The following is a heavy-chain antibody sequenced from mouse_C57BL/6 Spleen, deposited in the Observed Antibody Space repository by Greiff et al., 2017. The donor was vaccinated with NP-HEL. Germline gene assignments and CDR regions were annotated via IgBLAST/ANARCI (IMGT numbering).Heavy chain of an antibody. J-gene: IGHJ2*01. Sequence: QVQLKQSGAELARPGASVKLSCKASGYTFTSYGISWVKQRTGQGLEWIGEIYPRSGNTYYNEKFKGKATLTADKSSSTAYMELRSLTSEDSAVYFCAKGTTVVAKEGYWGQGTTLTVSS. CDR3: AKGTTVVAKEGY. CDR1: GYTFTSYG. CDR2: IYPRSGNT. D-gene: IGHD1-1*01. V-gene: IGHV1-81*01.